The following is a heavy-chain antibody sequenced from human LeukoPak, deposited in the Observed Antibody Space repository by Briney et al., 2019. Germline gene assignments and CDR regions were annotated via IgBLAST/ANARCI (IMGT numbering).Heavy chain of an antibody. V-gene: IGHV3-21*01. D-gene: IGHD6-19*01. CDR1: GFTVSSNY. Sequence: GGSLRLSCADSGFTVSSNYMNWVRQAPGKGPEWVSSISSSSAYIYYADSVKGRFTISRDNAKSSLFLQMNSLRDEDTAVYYCATSSIALAGTVDYWGQGTLVTVSS. CDR3: ATSSIALAGTVDY. J-gene: IGHJ4*02. CDR2: ISSSSAYI.